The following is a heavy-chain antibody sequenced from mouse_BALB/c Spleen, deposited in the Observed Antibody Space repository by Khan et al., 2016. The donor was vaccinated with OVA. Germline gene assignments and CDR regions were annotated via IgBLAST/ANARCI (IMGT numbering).Heavy chain of an antibody. CDR3: ARGGYSVFAY. CDR2: IFPGSGTP. J-gene: IGHJ3*01. D-gene: IGHD1-1*01. V-gene: IGHV1-77*01. Sequence: QVQLKQSVPELVNPGASLKVSCKASGYTFTDYIIGWVKQSTRQGLEWIGEIFPGSGTPYYNEKFKDKATLTADKSSHTAYMQLSSLTSEDSAVYFCARGGYSVFAYWGQGTLVTVSA. CDR1: GYTFTDYI.